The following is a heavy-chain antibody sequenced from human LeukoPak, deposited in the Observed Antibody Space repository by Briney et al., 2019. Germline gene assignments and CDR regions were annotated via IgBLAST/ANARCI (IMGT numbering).Heavy chain of an antibody. CDR3: ARDLGGSYLPYYFDY. D-gene: IGHD1-26*01. Sequence: GGSLRLSRAASGFTFSSYWMSWVRQAPGKGLEWVANIKQDGSEKYYVDSVKGRFTISRDNAKNSLYLQMNSLRAEDTAVYYCARDLGGSYLPYYFDYWGQGTLVTVSS. CDR2: IKQDGSEK. V-gene: IGHV3-7*01. J-gene: IGHJ4*02. CDR1: GFTFSSYW.